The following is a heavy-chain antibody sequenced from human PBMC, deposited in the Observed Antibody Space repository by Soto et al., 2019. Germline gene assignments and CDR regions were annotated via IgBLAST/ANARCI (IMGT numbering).Heavy chain of an antibody. CDR3: AKRRDDVVSAVYHY. CDR1: GFSLSTSGVG. V-gene: IGHV2-5*02. CDR2: IYWDDDK. J-gene: IGHJ4*02. D-gene: IGHD2-15*01. Sequence: QILLKESGQTLVQPTQTLTLICTVSGFSLSTSGVGVSGIRQPPVKSPEWRPLIYWDDDKRYTPSLGISLTITKDPSTYRMVLTMDSLEPGDTATYYCAKRRDDVVSAVYHYWAQGSLVTVSS.